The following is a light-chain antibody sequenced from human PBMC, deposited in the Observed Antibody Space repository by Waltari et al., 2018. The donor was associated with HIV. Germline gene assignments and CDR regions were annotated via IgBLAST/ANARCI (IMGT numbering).Light chain of an antibody. Sequence: SVLTQPPSASGTPGQRVIISCSGSTSNIGNNYVFWSQHLPGTAPKLLHHRNKQRPAGVPDRCSGSTSGNSASLAISGLRSEDEADYYCVAWDDSGRGVVFGGGTKVAVL. CDR1: TSNIGNNY. J-gene: IGLJ2*01. CDR2: RNK. CDR3: VAWDDSGRGVV. V-gene: IGLV1-47*01.